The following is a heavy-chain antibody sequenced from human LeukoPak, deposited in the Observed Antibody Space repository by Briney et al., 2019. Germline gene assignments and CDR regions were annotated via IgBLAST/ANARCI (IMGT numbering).Heavy chain of an antibody. Sequence: GGSLRLSCAASGFTFSSYWMSWVRQAPGKGLEWVANIKQDGSEKYYVDSVRGRFTISRDNARNSLYLQMNSLRAEDTAVYYCAGGYCSGGSCYSGFYFDYWGQGTLATASS. J-gene: IGHJ4*02. V-gene: IGHV3-7*01. CDR3: AGGYCSGGSCYSGFYFDY. CDR2: IKQDGSEK. CDR1: GFTFSSYW. D-gene: IGHD2-15*01.